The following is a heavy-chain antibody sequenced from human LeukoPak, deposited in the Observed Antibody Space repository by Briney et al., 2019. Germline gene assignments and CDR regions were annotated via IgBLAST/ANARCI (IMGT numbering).Heavy chain of an antibody. Sequence: ASVKVSCKASGYTFTGYYMHWVRQAPGQGLEWMGWINPNSGGTNYAQKFQGRVTMTRDTSISTAYMELSRLRSDDTAVYYCARVRVVVIIYDAFDIWGQGTMVTVSS. V-gene: IGHV1-2*02. J-gene: IGHJ3*02. CDR2: INPNSGGT. D-gene: IGHD3-22*01. CDR3: ARVRVVVIIYDAFDI. CDR1: GYTFTGYY.